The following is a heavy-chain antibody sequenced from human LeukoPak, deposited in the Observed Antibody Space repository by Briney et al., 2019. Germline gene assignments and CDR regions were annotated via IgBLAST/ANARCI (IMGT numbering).Heavy chain of an antibody. CDR3: ARGPAQLRYFDWSRYYFDY. Sequence: EASVKVSCKASGGTFSSYAISWVRQAPGQGREWMGGIIPIFGTANYAQKFQGRVTITADESTSTAHMELSSLRSEDTAVYYCARGPAQLRYFDWSRYYFDYWGQGTLVTVSS. J-gene: IGHJ4*02. CDR1: GGTFSSYA. V-gene: IGHV1-69*13. CDR2: IIPIFGTA. D-gene: IGHD3-9*01.